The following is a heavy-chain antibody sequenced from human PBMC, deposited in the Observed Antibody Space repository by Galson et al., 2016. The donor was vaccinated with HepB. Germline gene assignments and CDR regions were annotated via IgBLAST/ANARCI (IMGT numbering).Heavy chain of an antibody. CDR2: IRSKTYGRTT. CDR1: GFTFGDHA. D-gene: IGHD3-22*01. V-gene: IGHV3-49*03. CDR3: TRDPRYYYDTSASST. Sequence: SLRLSCAASGFTFGDHAMSWFRQAPGKGLEWVGFIRSKTYGRTTEYAASVKGRFTISRDDSRSVAYLQMNSLKTEDTAVYYCTRDPRYYYDTSASSTWGQGTLVTVSS. J-gene: IGHJ5*02.